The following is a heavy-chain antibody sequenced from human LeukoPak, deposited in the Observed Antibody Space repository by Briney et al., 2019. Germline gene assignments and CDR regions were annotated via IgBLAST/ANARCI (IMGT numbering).Heavy chain of an antibody. J-gene: IGHJ4*02. D-gene: IGHD6-19*01. CDR2: IYYSGST. CDR1: GGSISSYY. CDR3: ARGGSIAVAPFDY. V-gene: IGHV4-59*01. Sequence: SETLSLTCTVSGGSISSYYWSWIRQPPGKGLEWIGYIYYSGSTNYNPSLKSRVTISVDTSKNQFFLKLSSVTAADTAVYYCARGGSIAVAPFDYWGQGTLVTVSS.